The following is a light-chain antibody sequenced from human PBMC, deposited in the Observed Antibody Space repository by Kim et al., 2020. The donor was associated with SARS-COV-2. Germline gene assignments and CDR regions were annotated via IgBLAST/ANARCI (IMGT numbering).Light chain of an antibody. Sequence: EIVLTQSPATLSLSPGERAALSCRASQSVSTSLAWYQQKPGQAPRLLIYDASTRAAGIPARFSGSGSGTDFTLTISSLEPEDFAVYYCQQRSNWPLTFGGGTKVDIK. J-gene: IGKJ4*01. CDR1: QSVSTS. CDR2: DAS. V-gene: IGKV3-11*01. CDR3: QQRSNWPLT.